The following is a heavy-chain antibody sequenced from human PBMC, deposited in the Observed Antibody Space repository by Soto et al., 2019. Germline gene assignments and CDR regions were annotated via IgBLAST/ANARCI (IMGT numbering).Heavy chain of an antibody. D-gene: IGHD3-3*01. J-gene: IGHJ5*02. CDR2: IDNSGDGS. V-gene: IGHV3-23*05. CDR3: AKIPSRGMIFGAGS. Sequence: XGSLRLSCSASGFIFRNHVLNWVRQAPGKGLEWVSAIDNSGDGSFYADSVKGRFIISRDNSKDTVFLHMNNLRPEDTAFYYCAKIPSRGMIFGAGSWGQGTLVTVSS. CDR1: GFIFRNHV.